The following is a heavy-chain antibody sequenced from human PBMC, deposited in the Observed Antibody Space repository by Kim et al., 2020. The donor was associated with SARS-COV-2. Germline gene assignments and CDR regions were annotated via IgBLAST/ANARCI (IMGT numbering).Heavy chain of an antibody. CDR3: TTGGHYDSSGYYLFYYGMDV. J-gene: IGHJ6*02. D-gene: IGHD3-22*01. V-gene: IGHV3-15*01. Sequence: RFTISRDESKNTLYLQMNSLKIEDTAVYYCTTGGHYDSSGYYLFYYGMDVWGQGTTVTVSS.